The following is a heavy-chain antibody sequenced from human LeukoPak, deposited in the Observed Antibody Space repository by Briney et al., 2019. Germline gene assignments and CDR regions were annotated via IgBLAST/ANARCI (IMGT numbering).Heavy chain of an antibody. CDR3: ARDRGYSGFPNWFAP. J-gene: IGHJ5*02. Sequence: GGSLRLSCAASGFTFSNYGMHWVRQAPGKGLEWVALIWYDGSNKYYADSVKGRFTISRDNSKNTLYLQINSLRAEDTAVYYCARDRGYSGFPNWFAPWGQGTLVTVS. CDR2: IWYDGSNK. CDR1: GFTFSNYG. D-gene: IGHD5-12*01. V-gene: IGHV3-33*01.